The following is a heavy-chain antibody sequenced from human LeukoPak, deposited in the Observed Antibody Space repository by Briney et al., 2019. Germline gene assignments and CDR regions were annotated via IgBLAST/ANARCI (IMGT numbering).Heavy chain of an antibody. V-gene: IGHV4-31*03. CDR1: GGSISSGGYYWSYY. J-gene: IGHJ5*02. CDR2: ISYSGST. Sequence: PSETLSLTCTVSGGSISSGGYYWSYYWSWIRQHPGKGLEWIGYISYSGSTYYNPSLKSRVTISVDTSKNQFSLKLSSVTAADTAIYYCARAACYGSNSRGCFDPWGQGTLVTVSS. D-gene: IGHD4-23*01. CDR3: ARAACYGSNSRGCFDP.